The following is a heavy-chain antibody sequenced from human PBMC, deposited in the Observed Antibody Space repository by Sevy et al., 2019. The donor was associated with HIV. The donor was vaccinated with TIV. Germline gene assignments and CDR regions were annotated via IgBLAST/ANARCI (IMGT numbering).Heavy chain of an antibody. V-gene: IGHV3-23*01. J-gene: IGHJ5*02. Sequence: GGSLRLSCAASGFTFSSYAMSWVRQAPGKGLEWVSAISGSGGSTYYADSVKGRFTISRDNSKNTLYLQMNSLSAEDTAVYYWASGIEAAGTMGWFDPWGQGTLVTVSS. CDR2: ISGSGGST. CDR3: ASGIEAAGTMGWFDP. D-gene: IGHD6-13*01. CDR1: GFTFSSYA.